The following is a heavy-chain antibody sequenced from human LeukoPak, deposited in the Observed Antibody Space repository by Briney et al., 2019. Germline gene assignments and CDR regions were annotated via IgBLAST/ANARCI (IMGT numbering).Heavy chain of an antibody. CDR1: GYTFTGYY. Sequence: ASVNVSCKASGYTFTGYYMHWVRQAPGQGLEWMGWINPNSGGTNYAQKFQGRVTMTRDTSISTAYMELSRLRSDDTAVYYCAREKIVVVPAAITVNPFDYWGQGTLVTVSS. V-gene: IGHV1-2*02. J-gene: IGHJ4*02. D-gene: IGHD2-2*02. CDR3: AREKIVVVPAAITVNPFDY. CDR2: INPNSGGT.